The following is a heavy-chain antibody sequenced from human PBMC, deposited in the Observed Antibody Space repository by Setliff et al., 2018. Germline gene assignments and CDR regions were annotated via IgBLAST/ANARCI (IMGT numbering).Heavy chain of an antibody. CDR3: ARDNTILGATDY. V-gene: IGHV4-34*01. D-gene: IGHD1-26*01. J-gene: IGHJ4*02. CDR2: INHSGST. CDR1: GGSFSNYY. Sequence: SETLSLTCTVYGGSFSNYYWSWIRRPPGKGLEWIGEINHSGSTNYNPSLTSRVTISVDTSKNQFSLKLSSVTAADTALYFCARDNTILGATDYWGQGALVTVSS.